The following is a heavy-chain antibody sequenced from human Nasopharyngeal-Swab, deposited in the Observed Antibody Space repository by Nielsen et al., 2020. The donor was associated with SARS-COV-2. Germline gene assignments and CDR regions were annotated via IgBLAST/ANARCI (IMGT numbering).Heavy chain of an antibody. Sequence: PSETLSLTCAVYGGSFSGYYWSWIRQPPGKGLEWIGEINHSGSTNYNPSLKSRVIISVDSSKNQFSLKLSSVTAADTAVYFCARGRDILTGYYLYYFEYWGQGAQVTVSS. D-gene: IGHD3-9*01. J-gene: IGHJ4*02. CDR1: GGSFSGYY. V-gene: IGHV4-34*01. CDR2: INHSGST. CDR3: ARGRDILTGYYLYYFEY.